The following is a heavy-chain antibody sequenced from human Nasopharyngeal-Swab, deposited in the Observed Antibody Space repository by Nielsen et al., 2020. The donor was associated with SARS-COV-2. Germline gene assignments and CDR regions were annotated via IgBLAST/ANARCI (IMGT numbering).Heavy chain of an antibody. V-gene: IGHV3-74*01. CDR2: VNQDGSRT. CDR1: GVIFSKYW. Sequence: GESLKISCVASGVIFSKYWMHWVRQAPGKGLVWVSRVNQDGSRTDYADSVRGRFTISRDNAKNTLCLQMNSLRVEDTAVYYCVKHQGSSSDQWGQGTLVTVSS. CDR3: VKHQGSSSDQ. J-gene: IGHJ4*02.